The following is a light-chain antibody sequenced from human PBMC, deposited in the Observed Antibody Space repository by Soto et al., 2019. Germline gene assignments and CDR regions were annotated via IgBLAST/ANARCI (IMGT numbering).Light chain of an antibody. V-gene: IGKV1-27*01. J-gene: IGKJ3*01. CDR1: QDIRNY. CDR2: AAS. CDR3: QRYHSALLT. Sequence: DIQMTQSPSCLSASVGDRVTMTCRASQDIRNYVAWYQQKPGEVPKLLIYAASTLQSGVPARFSGGGFGTDFTLTISSLRPEDVATYYCQRYHSALLTFGPGTKVDLK.